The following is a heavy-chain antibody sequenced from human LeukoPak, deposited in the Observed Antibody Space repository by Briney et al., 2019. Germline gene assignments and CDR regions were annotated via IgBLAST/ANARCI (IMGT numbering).Heavy chain of an antibody. CDR2: INHSGST. D-gene: IGHD2-15*01. CDR1: GGSFSGYY. V-gene: IGHV4-34*01. J-gene: IGHJ6*02. Sequence: TSETLSLTCAVYGGSFSGYYWSWIRKPPGKGLKWIGEINHSGSTNYNPSLKSRVTISVDTSKNQFSLKLSSVTAADTAVYYCARGKSMPDSGYCSGGSCYTYYYYGMDVWGQGTTVTVSS. CDR3: ARGKSMPDSGYCSGGSCYTYYYYGMDV.